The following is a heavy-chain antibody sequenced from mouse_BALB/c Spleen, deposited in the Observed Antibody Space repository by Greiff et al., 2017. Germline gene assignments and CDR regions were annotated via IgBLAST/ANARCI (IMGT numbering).Heavy chain of an antibody. CDR1: GYSITSDYA. Sequence: EVQLQQSGPGLVKPSQSLSLTCTVTGYSITSDYAWNWIRQFPGNKLEWMGYISYSGSTSYNPSLKSRISITRDTSKNQFFLQLNSVTTEDTATYYCARAGPSYAMDYWGQGTSVTVSS. J-gene: IGHJ4*01. V-gene: IGHV3-2*02. CDR3: ARAGPSYAMDY. CDR2: ISYSGST.